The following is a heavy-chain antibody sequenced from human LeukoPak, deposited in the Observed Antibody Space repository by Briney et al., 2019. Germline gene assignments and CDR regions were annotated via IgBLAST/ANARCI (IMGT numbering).Heavy chain of an antibody. CDR3: ARLDRNYWYFDL. CDR2: IHHSGST. V-gene: IGHV4-34*01. CDR1: GGSFSGYY. D-gene: IGHD3-9*01. Sequence: SETLSLTCAVYGGSFSGYYWSWIRQPPGEGLEWIGSIHHSGSTYYNPSLKSRVTISVDTSKNQFSLKVSSVTAADTAVYYCARLDRNYWYFDLWGRGTLVTVSS. J-gene: IGHJ2*01.